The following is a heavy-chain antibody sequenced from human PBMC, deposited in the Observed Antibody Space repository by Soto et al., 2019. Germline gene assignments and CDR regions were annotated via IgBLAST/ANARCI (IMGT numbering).Heavy chain of an antibody. CDR2: IIPMFGTA. CDR3: ASGIQLWLRRIHNGYSG. D-gene: IGHD5-18*01. CDR1: GGTFSTYA. J-gene: IGHJ4*02. V-gene: IGHV1-69*05. Sequence: QVQLVQSGAEVKKPESSVKVSCKAPGGTFSTYAISWVRQAPGQGLEWMGGIIPMFGTANYAQRFQDRVTXPXXESTNTVYMELSSLRSEDTAVYFCASGIQLWLRRIHNGYSGWGQGTLVTVSS.